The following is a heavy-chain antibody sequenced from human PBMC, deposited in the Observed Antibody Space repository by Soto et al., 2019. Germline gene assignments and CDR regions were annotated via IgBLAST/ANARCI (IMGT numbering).Heavy chain of an antibody. CDR3: ARDTVTSPYYDILTAYYYYYGMDV. Sequence: SETLSLTCAVSGYSISSGYYWGWIRQPPGKGLEWIGSIYHSGSTYYNPSLKSRVTISVDTSKNQFSLKLSSVTAADTAVYYCARDTVTSPYYDILTAYYYYYGMDVWGQGXTVTVSS. D-gene: IGHD3-9*01. CDR1: GYSISSGYY. V-gene: IGHV4-38-2*02. CDR2: IYHSGST. J-gene: IGHJ6*02.